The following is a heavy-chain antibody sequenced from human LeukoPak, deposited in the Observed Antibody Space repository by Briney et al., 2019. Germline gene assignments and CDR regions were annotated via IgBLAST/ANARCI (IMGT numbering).Heavy chain of an antibody. D-gene: IGHD3-22*01. CDR3: ARDTKTHYYDSSGYRTWYFDY. V-gene: IGHV4-4*07. J-gene: IGHJ4*02. CDR1: GGSISSYY. CDR2: IYTSGST. Sequence: PSETLSLTCTVSGGSISSYYWSWIRQPAGKGLEWIGRIYTSGSTNYNPSLKSRVTMSVDKSKHQFSLKLSSVPAADTAVYYCARDTKTHYYDSSGYRTWYFDYWGQGTLVTVSS.